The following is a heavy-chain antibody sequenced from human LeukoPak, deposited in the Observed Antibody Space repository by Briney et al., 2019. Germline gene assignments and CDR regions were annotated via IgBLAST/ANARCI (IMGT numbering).Heavy chain of an antibody. D-gene: IGHD6-13*01. Sequence: SETLSLTCTVSGGSISSYYWSWIRQPAGKGLEWIGRIYTSGSTNYNPSLKSRVTMSVDTSKNQFSLKLSSVTAADTAVYYCAREDHPAAIYYYGMDVWGQGTTVTVSS. CDR2: IYTSGST. CDR3: AREDHPAAIYYYGMDV. CDR1: GGSISSYY. J-gene: IGHJ6*02. V-gene: IGHV4-4*07.